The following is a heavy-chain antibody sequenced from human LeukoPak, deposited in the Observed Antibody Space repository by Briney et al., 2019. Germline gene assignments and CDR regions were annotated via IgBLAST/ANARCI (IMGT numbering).Heavy chain of an antibody. Sequence: GGSLRLSCAASGFTFSSYGMHWVRQAPGKGLEWVAVISYDGGNKYYADSVKGRFTISRDNSKNTLYLQMNSLRAEDTAVYYCAKVLEGIVGATTSYYYYGMDVWGQGTTVTVSS. J-gene: IGHJ6*02. CDR3: AKVLEGIVGATTSYYYYGMDV. V-gene: IGHV3-30*18. CDR2: ISYDGGNK. D-gene: IGHD1-26*01. CDR1: GFTFSSYG.